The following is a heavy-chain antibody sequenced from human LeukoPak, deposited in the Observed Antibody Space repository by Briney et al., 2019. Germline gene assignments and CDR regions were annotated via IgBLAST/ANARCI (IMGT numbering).Heavy chain of an antibody. J-gene: IGHJ4*02. Sequence: SETLSLTCTVSGGSISGYYWSWIRQPPGKGLEWIGYIYYSGSTNYNPSLKSRVTISVDASKNQFSLKLSSVTAADTAVYYCVRDDDYWGQGTLVTVSS. CDR1: GGSISGYY. CDR3: VRDDDY. CDR2: IYYSGST. V-gene: IGHV4-59*01.